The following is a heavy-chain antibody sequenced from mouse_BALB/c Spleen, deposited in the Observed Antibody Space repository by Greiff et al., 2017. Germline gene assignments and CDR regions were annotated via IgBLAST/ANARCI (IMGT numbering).Heavy chain of an antibody. CDR1: GYTFTSYD. V-gene: IGHV1-14*01. Sequence: VQLHQSGPELVKPGASVKMSCKASGYTFTSYDMHWVKQKPGQGLEWIGYINPYNDGTKYNEKFKGKATLTSDKSSSTAYMELSSLTSEDSAVYYCARGRPYYGYDGYAMDYWGQGTSVTVSS. D-gene: IGHD2-9*01. J-gene: IGHJ4*01. CDR2: INPYNDGT. CDR3: ARGRPYYGYDGYAMDY.